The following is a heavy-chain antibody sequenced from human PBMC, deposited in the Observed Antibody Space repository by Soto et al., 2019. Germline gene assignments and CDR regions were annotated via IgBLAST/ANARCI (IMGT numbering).Heavy chain of an antibody. J-gene: IGHJ6*02. V-gene: IGHV1-18*01. D-gene: IGHD2-8*01. Sequence: QVQLVQSGAEVKKPGASVKVSCKASGYTFTSYGISWVRQAPGQGLEWMGWISAYNGNTNYAQKLQGRVTMTTDTPTSTAYMELRSLRSDDTAVYYCARDIVLMVYAIQYYYGMDVWGQGTTVTVSS. CDR2: ISAYNGNT. CDR1: GYTFTSYG. CDR3: ARDIVLMVYAIQYYYGMDV.